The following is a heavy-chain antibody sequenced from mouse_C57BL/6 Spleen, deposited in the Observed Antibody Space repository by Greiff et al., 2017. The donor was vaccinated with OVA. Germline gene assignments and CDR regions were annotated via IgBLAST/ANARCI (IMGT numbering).Heavy chain of an antibody. D-gene: IGHD2-3*01. J-gene: IGHJ4*01. Sequence: ESGPGLVKPSQSLSLTCSVTGYSITSGYYWNWIRQFPGNKLEWMGYISYDGSNNYNPSLKNRISITRDTSKNQFFLKLNSVTTEDTATYYCATDGNYWGQGTSVTVSS. CDR2: ISYDGSN. CDR3: ATDGNY. V-gene: IGHV3-6*01. CDR1: GYSITSGYY.